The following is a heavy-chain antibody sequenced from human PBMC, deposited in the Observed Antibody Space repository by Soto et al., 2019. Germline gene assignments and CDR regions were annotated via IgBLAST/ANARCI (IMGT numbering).Heavy chain of an antibody. CDR3: ARVLGSSGYRKKDAFDI. CDR2: ISAYNGNT. D-gene: IGHD3-22*01. Sequence: QVQLVQSGAEVKKPGASVKVSCKASGYTFTSYGISWVRQAPGQGLEWMGWISAYNGNTNYAQKLQGRVTMTTDTSTSTAYMELRSLRSNDTAVYYCARVLGSSGYRKKDAFDIWGQGTMVTVSS. V-gene: IGHV1-18*04. CDR1: GYTFTSYG. J-gene: IGHJ3*02.